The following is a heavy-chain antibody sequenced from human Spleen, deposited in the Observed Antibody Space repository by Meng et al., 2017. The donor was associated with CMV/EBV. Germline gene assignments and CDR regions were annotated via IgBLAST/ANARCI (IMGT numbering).Heavy chain of an antibody. V-gene: IGHV4-34*01. D-gene: IGHD2-8*01. CDR1: VGSFNGYY. CDR3: ARDSNQGFFDY. Sequence: SETLSLTCAVYVGSFNGYYWSWIRQPPGKGLEWIGEINHSGSTNYNPSLKSRVTISVDTSKNQFSLKLSSVTAADTAVYYCARDSNQGFFDYWGQGTLVTVSS. J-gene: IGHJ4*02. CDR2: INHSGST.